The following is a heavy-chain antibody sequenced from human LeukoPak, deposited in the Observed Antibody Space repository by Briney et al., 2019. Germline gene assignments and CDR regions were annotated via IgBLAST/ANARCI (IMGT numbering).Heavy chain of an antibody. CDR2: INHSGST. CDR3: ARGDYYYGMDV. J-gene: IGHJ6*02. V-gene: IGHV4-34*01. CDR1: GGSFSGYY. Sequence: SETLSLTCAVYGGSFSGYYWSWIRQPPGKGLEWIGEINHSGSTNYNPSLKSRVTISVDTSKNQFSLKLSSVTAADTAVYYCARGDYYYGMDVWGQGTTVTVSS.